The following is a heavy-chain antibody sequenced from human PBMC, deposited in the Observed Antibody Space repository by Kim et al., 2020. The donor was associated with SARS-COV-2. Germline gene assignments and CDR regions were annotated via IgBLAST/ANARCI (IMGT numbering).Heavy chain of an antibody. J-gene: IGHJ6*02. Sequence: ASVKVSCKASGYTFTGYYMHWVRQAPGQGLEWMGWINPNSGGTNYAQKFQGRVTMTRDTSISTAYMELSRLRSDDTAVYYCARDGWIAAAGKGTHYYGMDVWGQGTTVTVSS. CDR1: GYTFTGYY. CDR3: ARDGWIAAAGKGTHYYGMDV. D-gene: IGHD6-13*01. CDR2: INPNSGGT. V-gene: IGHV1-2*02.